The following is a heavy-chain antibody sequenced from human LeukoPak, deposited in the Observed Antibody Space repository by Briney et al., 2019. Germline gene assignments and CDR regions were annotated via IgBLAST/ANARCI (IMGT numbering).Heavy chain of an antibody. CDR3: ATMDYYDSSGTLPLDY. J-gene: IGHJ4*02. Sequence: RRASVKVSCKVSGYTLTELSMHWVRQAPGKGLEWMGGFDPEDGETIYAQKFQGRVTMTEDTSTDTAYMELSSLRSEDTAVYYCATMDYYDSSGTLPLDYWGPGTLVTVSS. V-gene: IGHV1-24*01. CDR1: GYTLTELS. CDR2: FDPEDGET. D-gene: IGHD3-22*01.